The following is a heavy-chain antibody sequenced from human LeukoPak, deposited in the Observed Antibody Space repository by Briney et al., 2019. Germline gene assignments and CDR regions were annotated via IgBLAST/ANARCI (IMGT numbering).Heavy chain of an antibody. V-gene: IGHV3-48*04. CDR2: ISSSSSTI. J-gene: IGHJ3*02. CDR1: GFTFSDFG. CDR3: ARDTRGAFDI. Sequence: GGSLRLSCAASGFTFSDFGMHWVRQAPGKGLEWVSYISSSSSTIYYADSVKGRFTISRDNAKNSLYLQMNSLRAEDTAVYYCARDTRGAFDIWGQGTMVTVSS.